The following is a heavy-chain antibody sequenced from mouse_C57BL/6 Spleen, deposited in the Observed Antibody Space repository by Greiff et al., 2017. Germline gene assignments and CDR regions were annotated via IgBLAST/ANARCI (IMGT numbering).Heavy chain of an antibody. CDR3: AREEIYDGFYYAMDY. CDR1: GFTFSSYG. D-gene: IGHD2-3*01. Sequence: EVKVVESGGDLVKPGGSLKLSCAASGFTFSSYGMSWVRQTPDKRLEWVATISSGGSYTYYPDSVKGRFTISRDNAKNTLYLQMSSLKSEDTAMYDCAREEIYDGFYYAMDYWGQGTSVTVSS. CDR2: ISSGGSYT. V-gene: IGHV5-6*01. J-gene: IGHJ4*01.